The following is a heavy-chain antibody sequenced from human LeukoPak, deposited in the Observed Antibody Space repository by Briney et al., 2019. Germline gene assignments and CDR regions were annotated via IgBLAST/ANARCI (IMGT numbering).Heavy chain of an antibody. CDR1: GVPFKHYS. D-gene: IGHD2-2*01. CDR3: AFQPTSSSTRAPDF. CDR2: ISASGRSK. J-gene: IGHJ4*02. Sequence: GGSPRLSCATSGVPFKHYSLNWVRQFPGKGLEWISYISASGRSKYYAPSVKGRFTISRDNATLLLHMDTLRSADTALYYCAFQPTSSSTRAPDFWGQGNLVTVSS. V-gene: IGHV3-48*01.